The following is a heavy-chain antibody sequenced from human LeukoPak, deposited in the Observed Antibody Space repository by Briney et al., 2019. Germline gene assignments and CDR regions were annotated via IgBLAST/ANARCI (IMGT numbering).Heavy chain of an antibody. CDR2: IYSTAST. CDR1: GGSISSYY. V-gene: IGHV4-59*01. CDR3: ARSDGYYYAMGV. J-gene: IGHJ6*02. D-gene: IGHD5-24*01. Sequence: PSETLSLTCTVSGGSISSYYWNWIRQPPGKGLEWIAYIYSTASTNYNPSLRSRGTISVDTSKNQISLKLRSVTAADTAVYYCARSDGYYYAMGVWGQGTSVTVSS.